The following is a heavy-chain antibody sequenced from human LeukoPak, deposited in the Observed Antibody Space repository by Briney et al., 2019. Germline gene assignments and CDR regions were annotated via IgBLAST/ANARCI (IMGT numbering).Heavy chain of an antibody. Sequence: GGSLRLSCAASGFTFGSYGMHWVRQAPGKGLEWVAFIRYDGSNKYYADSVKGRFTISRDNSKNTLYLQMNSLRAEDTAVYYCAKDASGIYYYYYYMDVWGKGTTVTVSS. CDR2: IRYDGSNK. CDR1: GFTFGSYG. D-gene: IGHD1-26*01. CDR3: AKDASGIYYYYYYMDV. V-gene: IGHV3-30*02. J-gene: IGHJ6*03.